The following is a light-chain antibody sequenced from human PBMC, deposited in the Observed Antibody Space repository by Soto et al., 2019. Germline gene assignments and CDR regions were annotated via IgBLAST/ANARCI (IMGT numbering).Light chain of an antibody. V-gene: IGLV1-44*01. J-gene: IGLJ1*01. CDR3: AVWDDSLNGHV. CDR1: SSNIGTSS. CDR2: TND. Sequence: QXALTQPPSASGTPGGTVTISCSGSSSNIGTSSVHWYKHLPGTAPKPLIYTNDQRPSGVPDRFSGSKSGTSASLAISGLQSEDEADYYCAVWDDSLNGHVFGAGTKVXVL.